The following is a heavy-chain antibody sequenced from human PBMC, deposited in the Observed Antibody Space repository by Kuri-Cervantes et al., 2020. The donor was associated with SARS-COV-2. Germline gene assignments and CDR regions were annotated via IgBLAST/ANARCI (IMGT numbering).Heavy chain of an antibody. Sequence: SETLSLTCAVYGGSFSGYYWSWIRQPPGKGLEWIGEINHSGSTFYNPSLKSRVTISVDTSKNQYSLKLTSVTAADTAVYYCARLEVWGPGTLVTVSS. CDR1: GGSFSGYY. J-gene: IGHJ4*02. V-gene: IGHV4-34*01. CDR3: ARLEV. CDR2: INHSGST. D-gene: IGHD1-1*01.